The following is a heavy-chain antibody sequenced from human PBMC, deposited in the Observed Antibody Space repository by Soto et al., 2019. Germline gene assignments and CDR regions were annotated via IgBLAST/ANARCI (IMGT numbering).Heavy chain of an antibody. CDR1: GVTFSSYS. CDR2: ISSSSSYI. J-gene: IGHJ5*02. CDR3: ARVGPSWFDP. V-gene: IGHV3-21*01. Sequence: GGSLRLSCSASGVTFSSYSMNWVRQAPGKGLEWVSSISSSSSYIYYADSVKGRFTISRDNAKNSLYLQMNSLRAEDTAVYYCARVGPSWFDPWGQGTLVTVPS.